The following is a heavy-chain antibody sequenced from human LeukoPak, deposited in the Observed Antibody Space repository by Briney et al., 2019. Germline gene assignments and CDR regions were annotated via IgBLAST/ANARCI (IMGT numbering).Heavy chain of an antibody. D-gene: IGHD6-19*01. J-gene: IGHJ5*02. CDR2: INSDGSST. Sequence: PGGSLRLSCAAPGFTFNNYWMHWVRQAPGKGLVWVSRINSDGSSTNYADSVKGRFTIPRDNAKNTLYLQINSLRAEDTAVYYCSRAGGDTGWYLGEGSWGQGTLVTVSS. V-gene: IGHV3-74*01. CDR1: GFTFNNYW. CDR3: SRAGGDTGWYLGEGS.